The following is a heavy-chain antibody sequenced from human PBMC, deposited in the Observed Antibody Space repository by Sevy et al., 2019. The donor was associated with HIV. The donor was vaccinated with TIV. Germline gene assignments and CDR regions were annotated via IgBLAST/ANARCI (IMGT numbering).Heavy chain of an antibody. Sequence: GGSLRLSCAASGLTFSSHAMHWVRQAPGKGLESVAVISYDGNIRYYGDSVKGRFTMSRDDSKNTLYLQMNSLRAEDTAVYYCARDLGYESSGYLPFFDPRGQGTLVTVSS. J-gene: IGHJ5*02. V-gene: IGHV3-30-3*01. CDR3: ARDLGYESSGYLPFFDP. CDR2: ISYDGNIR. CDR1: GLTFSSHA. D-gene: IGHD3-22*01.